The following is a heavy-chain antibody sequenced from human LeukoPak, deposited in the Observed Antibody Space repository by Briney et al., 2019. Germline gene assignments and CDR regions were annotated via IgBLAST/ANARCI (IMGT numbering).Heavy chain of an antibody. D-gene: IGHD4-23*01. CDR3: ARTVGPFDY. CDR1: GFTFDDYA. J-gene: IGHJ4*02. CDR2: ISWNSGSI. Sequence: PGGSLRLSCAASGFTFDDYAMHWVRQAPGKGLEWVSGISWNSGSIGYADSVKGRFTISRDNAKNSLYLQMNSLRAEDTAVYYCARTVGPFDYWGQGTLVTVSS. V-gene: IGHV3-9*01.